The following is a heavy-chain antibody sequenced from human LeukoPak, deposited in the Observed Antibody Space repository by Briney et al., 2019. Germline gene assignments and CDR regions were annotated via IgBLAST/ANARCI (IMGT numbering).Heavy chain of an antibody. CDR2: ITSSSSTI. V-gene: IGHV3-48*01. D-gene: IGHD2/OR15-2a*01. CDR3: ARNFDS. CDR1: GFTFTSYT. J-gene: IGHJ4*02. Sequence: PGGSLRLSCAASGFTFTSYTMNWVRQAPGKGLEWVSYITSSSSTIYYADSVKGRFTMSRDNAENSLYLQMNSLRAEDTAVYYXARNFDSWGQGTLVTVSS.